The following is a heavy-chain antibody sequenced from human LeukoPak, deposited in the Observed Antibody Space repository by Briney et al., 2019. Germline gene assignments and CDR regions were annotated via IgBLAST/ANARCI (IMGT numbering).Heavy chain of an antibody. CDR3: ARVARILRFLEWSHAFDI. CDR2: IYYSGST. Sequence: SETLSLTCTVSGGSISSYYWSWIRQPPGKGLEWIGYIYYSGSTNYSPSLKSRVTISVDTSKNQFSLKLSSVTAADTAVYYCARVARILRFLEWSHAFDIWGQGTMVTVSS. J-gene: IGHJ3*02. D-gene: IGHD3-3*01. CDR1: GGSISSYY. V-gene: IGHV4-59*01.